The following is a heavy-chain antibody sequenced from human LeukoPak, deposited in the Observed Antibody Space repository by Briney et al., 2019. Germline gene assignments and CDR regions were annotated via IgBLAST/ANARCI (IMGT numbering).Heavy chain of an antibody. CDR1: GLTFSDYA. CDR2: IGGDGAGT. Sequence: GGSLRLSCAASGLTFSDYAMSWVRQARGKGLEWASSIGGDGAGTYYADSVKGRFIISRDNSKSTVFLQINSLTAEDTALYFCAKDRLPRGAPGRGEHHNWFDPWGQGTLVTVSS. J-gene: IGHJ5*02. CDR3: AKDRLPRGAPGRGEHHNWFDP. V-gene: IGHV3-23*01. D-gene: IGHD6-13*01.